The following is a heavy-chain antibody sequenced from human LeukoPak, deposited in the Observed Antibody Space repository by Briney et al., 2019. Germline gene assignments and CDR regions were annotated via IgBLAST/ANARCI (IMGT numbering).Heavy chain of an antibody. D-gene: IGHD3-22*01. J-gene: IGHJ4*02. CDR1: GFTVSSNY. CDR2: IYSGGST. CDR3: AKDRQSRGSLGFDY. V-gene: IGHV3-53*01. Sequence: GGSLRLSCAASGFTVSSNYISWVRQAPGKGLEWVSVIYSGGSTYYADSVKGRFTISRDNSKNTLYVQMNSLRAEDTAVYYCAKDRQSRGSLGFDYWGQGALVIVSS.